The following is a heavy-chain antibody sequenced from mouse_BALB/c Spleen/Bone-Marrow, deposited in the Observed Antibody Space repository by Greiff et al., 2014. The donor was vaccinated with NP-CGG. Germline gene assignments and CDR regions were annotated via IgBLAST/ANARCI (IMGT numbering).Heavy chain of an antibody. Sequence: QVQLQQSGAELVRPGASVTLSCKASGYTFTDYEMHWVKQTPVHGLEWIGAIDPETGGTAYNQKFKGKATLTADKSSSTAYMELRSLTSEDSVVYYCTREGYYGSSPAWFAYWGQGTLVTVSA. J-gene: IGHJ3*01. V-gene: IGHV1-15*01. CDR1: GYTFTDYE. D-gene: IGHD1-1*01. CDR2: IDPETGGT. CDR3: TREGYYGSSPAWFAY.